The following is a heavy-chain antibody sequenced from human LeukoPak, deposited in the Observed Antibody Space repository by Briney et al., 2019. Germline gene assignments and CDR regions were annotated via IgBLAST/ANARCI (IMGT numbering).Heavy chain of an antibody. J-gene: IGHJ4*02. D-gene: IGHD6-13*01. CDR1: GFTFSSYS. Sequence: GGSLRLSCAASGFTFSSYSMNWVRQAPGKGLEWVSSISSSSSYIYYADSAKGRFTISRDNAKNSLYLQMNSLRAEDTAVYYCARASAAGKDYWGQGTLVTVSS. CDR3: ARASAAGKDY. CDR2: ISSSSSYI. V-gene: IGHV3-21*01.